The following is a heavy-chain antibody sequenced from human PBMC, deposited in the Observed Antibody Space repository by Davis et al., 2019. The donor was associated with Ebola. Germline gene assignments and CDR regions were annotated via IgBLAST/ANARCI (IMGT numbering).Heavy chain of an antibody. CDR1: GFTFRNYG. V-gene: IGHV3-21*01. CDR2: ISSRGNYI. D-gene: IGHD2-15*01. CDR3: ARRILGDSRAAVDV. Sequence: GESLKISCEGSGFTFRNYGMHWVRQAPGKGLEWVSYISSRGNYIYYADSLNGRFTISRDNAKNSVYLQMHSLRAEDTAVYYCARRILGDSRAAVDVWGRGTTVTV. J-gene: IGHJ6*02.